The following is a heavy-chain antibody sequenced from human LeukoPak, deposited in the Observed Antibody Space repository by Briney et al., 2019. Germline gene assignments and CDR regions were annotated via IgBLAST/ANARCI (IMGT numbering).Heavy chain of an antibody. D-gene: IGHD3-22*01. J-gene: IGHJ4*02. CDR3: ARGEPRTASYYYDSSGYYY. CDR1: GYTFTSYG. Sequence: ASVKVSCKASGYTFTSYGISWVRQAPGQGLERMGWISAYNGNTNYAQKLQGRVTMTTDTSTSTAYMELRSLRSDDTAVYYCARGEPRTASYYYDSSGYYYWGQGTLVTVSS. CDR2: ISAYNGNT. V-gene: IGHV1-18*01.